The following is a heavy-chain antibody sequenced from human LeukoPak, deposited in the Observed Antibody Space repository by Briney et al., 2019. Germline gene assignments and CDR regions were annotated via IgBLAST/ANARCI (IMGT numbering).Heavy chain of an antibody. J-gene: IGHJ4*02. Sequence: GRSLRLSCAASGFTFSSYWMNWVRQAPGKGLEGVANIKQDGRDKYYLDSVKGRFTISRDNARNSLYVQMNSLRAEDTAVYYCSGWDGNADYWGQGTLVTVSS. V-gene: IGHV3-7*02. CDR3: SGWDGNADY. CDR1: GFTFSSYW. CDR2: IKQDGRDK. D-gene: IGHD1-1*01.